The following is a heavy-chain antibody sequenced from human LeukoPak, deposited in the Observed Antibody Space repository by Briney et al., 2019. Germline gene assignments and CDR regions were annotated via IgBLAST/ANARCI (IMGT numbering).Heavy chain of an antibody. V-gene: IGHV4-39*07. CDR3: AKGSGTSRPYYLDY. Sequence: SETLSLTCTVSGGSISSSTSYWGWVRQPPGKGLESIGIIFYTGSTYYNPSLKSRVTMSKDTSKNRFSLMLSSLIAADTAVYYCAKGSGTSRPYYLDYWGRGTLVTVSS. CDR1: GGSISSSTSY. D-gene: IGHD6-25*01. CDR2: IFYTGST. J-gene: IGHJ4*02.